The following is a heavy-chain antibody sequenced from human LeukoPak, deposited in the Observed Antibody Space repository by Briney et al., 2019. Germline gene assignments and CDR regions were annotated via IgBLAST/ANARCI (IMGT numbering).Heavy chain of an antibody. Sequence: PGGSLRLSCVASGFTFSDYAMNWVRQAPGKGLEWVSTSKTNSGQVYYAESVRGRFTISRDNSKNTLYLQMNSLRAEDTAVYYCAKAAAAGTNPFDYWGQGTLVTVSS. CDR3: AKAAAAGTNPFDY. J-gene: IGHJ4*02. CDR1: GFTFSDYA. D-gene: IGHD6-13*01. CDR2: SKTNSGQV. V-gene: IGHV3-23*01.